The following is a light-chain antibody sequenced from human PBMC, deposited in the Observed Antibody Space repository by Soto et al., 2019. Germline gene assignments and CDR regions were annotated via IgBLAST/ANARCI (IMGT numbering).Light chain of an antibody. J-gene: IGKJ1*01. Sequence: SHSALPACAGDRVTIICRTSRSISTWLAWYQQKPGKGPKLLIYDASSLESGVPSRFSGSGSGTDFTLTISSLQPDDFATYYCQQFDSLTFGQGTKVDIK. CDR1: RSISTW. CDR3: QQFDSLT. CDR2: DAS. V-gene: IGKV1-5*02.